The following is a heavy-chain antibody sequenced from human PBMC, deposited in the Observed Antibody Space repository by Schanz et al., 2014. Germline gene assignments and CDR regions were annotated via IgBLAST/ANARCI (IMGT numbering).Heavy chain of an antibody. CDR1: GYTFTTYY. D-gene: IGHD6-13*01. J-gene: IGHJ4*02. CDR3: ARDGEAAAGCDY. CDR2: INPSGGST. Sequence: QVQLVQSGAEVKKPGVSVKVSCKASGYTFTTYYIHWVRQAPGQGLEWMGIINPSGGSTSYAQKFQGRVTMTRDTSTSTVYMELSSLRSEDTAVYYCARDGEAAAGCDYWAQGTLVTVSS. V-gene: IGHV1-46*03.